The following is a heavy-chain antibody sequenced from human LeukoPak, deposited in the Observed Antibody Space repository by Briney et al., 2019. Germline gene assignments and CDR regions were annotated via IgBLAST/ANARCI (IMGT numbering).Heavy chain of an antibody. Sequence: GGSLRLSCAASGFTFSSYSMNWVRQAPGKGLEWVSSISSSSSYIYYADSVKGRFTISRDNAKNSLYLQMNSLRAEDTAVYYCARGHSIVVVVAATHDAFDIWGQGTMVTVSS. CDR3: ARGHSIVVVVAATHDAFDI. D-gene: IGHD2-15*01. CDR2: ISSSSSYI. CDR1: GFTFSSYS. J-gene: IGHJ3*02. V-gene: IGHV3-21*01.